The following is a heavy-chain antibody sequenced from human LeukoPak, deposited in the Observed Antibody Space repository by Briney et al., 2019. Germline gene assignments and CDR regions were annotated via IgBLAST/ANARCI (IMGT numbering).Heavy chain of an antibody. D-gene: IGHD6-13*01. Sequence: PGGSLRLSCAASGFTFSSYAMHWVRQAPGKGLEWVAVISYDGSNKYYADSVKGRFTISRDNSKNTLYLQMNSLRAEDTAVYYCAREIPYNIAAFDYWGRGTLVTVSS. J-gene: IGHJ4*02. CDR1: GFTFSSYA. CDR2: ISYDGSNK. CDR3: AREIPYNIAAFDY. V-gene: IGHV3-30-3*01.